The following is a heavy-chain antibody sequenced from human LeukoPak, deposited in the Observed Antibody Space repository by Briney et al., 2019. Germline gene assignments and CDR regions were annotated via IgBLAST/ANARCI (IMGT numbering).Heavy chain of an antibody. CDR3: ARVKGREGSTVIIDY. J-gene: IGHJ4*02. V-gene: IGHV4-59*01. CDR1: GGSISSYY. Sequence: PSETLSLTSTVSGGSISSYYWSWIRQPPGKGLEWIGYISYSGSINYNPSLKSRVTMSVDTSKNQFSLKLSSVTAADTAVYYCARVKGREGSTVIIDYWGQGTLVTVSS. CDR2: ISYSGSI. D-gene: IGHD3-10*01.